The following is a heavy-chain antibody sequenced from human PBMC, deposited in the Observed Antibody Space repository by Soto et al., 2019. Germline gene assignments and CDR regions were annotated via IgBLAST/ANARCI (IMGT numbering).Heavy chain of an antibody. CDR2: VNHSGST. CDR1: GGSFSGYY. Sequence: SETLSLTCAVYGGSFSGYYWSWIRQPPGKGLEWIGEVNHSGSTNYNPSLKSRVTISVDTSKNQFSLKLSSVTAADTAVYYCARSDGRYWGQGTLVTVSS. V-gene: IGHV4-34*01. CDR3: ARSDGRY. J-gene: IGHJ4*02.